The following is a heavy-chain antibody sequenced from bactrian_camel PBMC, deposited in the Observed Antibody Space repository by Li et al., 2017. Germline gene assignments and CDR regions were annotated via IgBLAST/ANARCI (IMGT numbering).Heavy chain of an antibody. CDR2: IYSDGSNT. CDR3: VALAWGFNY. Sequence: VQLVESGGGSVQAGGSLRLSCVANGFVFRNYGMTWARQVPGKGLEWVSSIYSDGSNTYYADSVKGRFTISKGNTMNTAYLQMDSLKSEDTAQYYCVALAWGFNYWGQGTQVTVS. CDR1: GFVFRNYG. D-gene: IGHD1*01. J-gene: IGHJ4*01. V-gene: IGHV3S2*01.